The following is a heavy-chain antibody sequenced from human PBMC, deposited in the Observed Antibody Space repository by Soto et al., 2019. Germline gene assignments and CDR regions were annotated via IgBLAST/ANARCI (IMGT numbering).Heavy chain of an antibody. CDR2: IWYDGSNK. J-gene: IGHJ6*03. CDR1: GFTFSSYG. CDR3: ARDLRYYDYIWGSYRDYYMDV. D-gene: IGHD3-16*02. Sequence: GGSLRLSCAASGFTFSSYGMHWVRQAPGKGLEWVAVIWYDGSNKYYVDSVKGRFTISRDNSKNTLYLQMNSLRAEDTAVYYCARDLRYYDYIWGSYRDYYMDVWGKGTTVTVSS. V-gene: IGHV3-33*01.